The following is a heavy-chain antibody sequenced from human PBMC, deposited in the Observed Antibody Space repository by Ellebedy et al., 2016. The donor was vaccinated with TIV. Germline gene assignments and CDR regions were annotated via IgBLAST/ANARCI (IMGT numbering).Heavy chain of an antibody. V-gene: IGHV4-39*01. J-gene: IGHJ6*03. Sequence: SETLSLXXTVSGDSISSSSDYWVWTRQPPGKGPEWIGTISNRDRTDYNPSLKSRVFILVDASKNQFFLKLTSVTAADTAVYYCATFNQYYTYLGVWGKGTTVIVSS. CDR1: GDSISSSSDY. CDR2: ISNRDRT. D-gene: IGHD1-14*01. CDR3: ATFNQYYTYLGV.